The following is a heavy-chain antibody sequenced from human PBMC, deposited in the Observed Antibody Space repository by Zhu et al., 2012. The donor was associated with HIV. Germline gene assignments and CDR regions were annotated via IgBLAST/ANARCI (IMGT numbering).Heavy chain of an antibody. Sequence: QVQLQESGPGLVKPSETLSLTCTVSGGSISSYYWSWIRQPPREGTGVDWVHLYQWEHQLQPLPQESSHHISRHVQEPVLPEAELCDRRRHGRVYCARGGRFGYCSGGSCYRDDAFDIWGQGTMVTVSS. CDR1: GGSISSYY. J-gene: IGHJ3*02. CDR3: ARGGRFGYCSGGSCYRDDAFDI. D-gene: IGHD2-15*01. CDR2: LYQWEH. V-gene: IGHV4-4*09.